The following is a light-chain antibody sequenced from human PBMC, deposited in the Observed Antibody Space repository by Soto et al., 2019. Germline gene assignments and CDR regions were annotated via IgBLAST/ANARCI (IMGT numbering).Light chain of an antibody. CDR3: HQYNEWPLT. CDR1: QSVSNN. J-gene: IGKJ4*01. Sequence: EIVMTQSPATLSVSPGERATLSCRASQSVSNNLAWNQQKPGQAPRLLIYHASTGANGIPARFSGSGSGTELTLTISSVQFEDFEVYYCHQYNEWPLTYGGGTKVEIK. V-gene: IGKV3-15*01. CDR2: HAS.